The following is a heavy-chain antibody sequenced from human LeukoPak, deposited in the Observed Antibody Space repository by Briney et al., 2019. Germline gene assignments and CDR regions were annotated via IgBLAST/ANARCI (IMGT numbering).Heavy chain of an antibody. V-gene: IGHV1-8*01. J-gene: IGHJ5*02. CDR2: MNPNSGKT. D-gene: IGHD3-10*01. CDR3: ARVPPGTMVRGVIITGRRGASRGYNWFDP. CDR1: GYTFTSYD. Sequence: ASVKVSCKASGYTFTSYDINWVRQATGQGLEWMGWMNPNSGKTAYAQKFQGRVTMTTNTSISKAYMELSSLRSEDTAVYYCARVPPGTMVRGVIITGRRGASRGYNWFDPWGQGTLVTVSS.